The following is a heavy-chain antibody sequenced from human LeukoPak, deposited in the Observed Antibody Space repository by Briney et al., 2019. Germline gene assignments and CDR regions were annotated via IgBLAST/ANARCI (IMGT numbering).Heavy chain of an antibody. CDR2: MSSRGYPT. CDR1: GFSFSDYY. Sequence: GGSLRLSCLASGFSFSDYYMSWVRQAPGKGLEWISYMSSRGYPTYYAESVKGRFTISRDNAKNTLYLQMHNLRTDDTAVYFCARVGIALTSPFDYWGLGTLVAVSS. J-gene: IGHJ4*02. CDR3: ARVGIALTSPFDY. D-gene: IGHD1-1*01. V-gene: IGHV3-11*01.